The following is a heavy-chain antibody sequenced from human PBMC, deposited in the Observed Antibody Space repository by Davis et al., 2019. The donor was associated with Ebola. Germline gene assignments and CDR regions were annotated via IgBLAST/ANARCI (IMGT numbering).Heavy chain of an antibody. V-gene: IGHV1-2*02. D-gene: IGHD4-17*01. CDR1: GYNFIEYF. Sequence: ASVKVSCKASGYNFIEYFIHWVRQAPGQGLEWMGRINSNNGETNYAQKFQGRVTMTRDTSITTTYMELSSLRSDDTAVYYCARVDYGDFLYYYYGMDVWGQGTTVTVSS. J-gene: IGHJ6*02. CDR3: ARVDYGDFLYYYYGMDV. CDR2: INSNNGET.